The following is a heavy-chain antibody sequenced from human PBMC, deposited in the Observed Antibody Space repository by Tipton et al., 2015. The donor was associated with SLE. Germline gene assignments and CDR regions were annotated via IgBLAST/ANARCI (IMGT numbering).Heavy chain of an antibody. J-gene: IGHJ4*02. Sequence: SLSLSCAASGFTFSYYEMNWVRQAPGKGLEWVSYIYRSGSPIYYADSVKGRFTMSRDNAKNSLYLQMNSLRVEDTAVYFCARGGGDYGPLDYWGQGTLVTVSS. D-gene: IGHD4-17*01. V-gene: IGHV3-48*03. CDR2: IYRSGSPI. CDR3: ARGGGDYGPLDY. CDR1: GFTFSYYE.